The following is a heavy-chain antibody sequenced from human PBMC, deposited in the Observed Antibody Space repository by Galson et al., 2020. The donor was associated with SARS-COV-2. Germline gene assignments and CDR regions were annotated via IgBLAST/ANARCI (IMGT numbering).Heavy chain of an antibody. Sequence: QLGESLKISCAASGFSFSDSWMNWVRQAPGKGLEWVANIKRDGSERFYVDSVKGRFTISRDNAEHSLYLQMNSLRVEDTAIYYCARGDFYFDSWGQGTLVTVSS. J-gene: IGHJ4*02. CDR3: ARGDFYFDS. CDR1: GFSFSDSW. CDR2: IKRDGSER. V-gene: IGHV3-7*01.